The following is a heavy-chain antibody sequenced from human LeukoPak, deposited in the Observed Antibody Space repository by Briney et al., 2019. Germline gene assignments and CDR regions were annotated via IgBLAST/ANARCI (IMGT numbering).Heavy chain of an antibody. Sequence: ASVKVSCKASGYTFTSYGISWVRQAPGQGLEWMGWISAYNGNTNYARKLQGRVTMTTDTSTSTAYMELRSLRSDDTAVYYCARAYGSGSYLLYYYYYYGMDVWGQGTTVTVSS. J-gene: IGHJ6*02. CDR2: ISAYNGNT. D-gene: IGHD3-10*01. CDR1: GYTFTSYG. V-gene: IGHV1-18*01. CDR3: ARAYGSGSYLLYYYYYYGMDV.